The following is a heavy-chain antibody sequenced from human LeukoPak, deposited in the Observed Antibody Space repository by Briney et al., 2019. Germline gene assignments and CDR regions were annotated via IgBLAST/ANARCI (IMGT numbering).Heavy chain of an antibody. CDR2: VHYGGNT. CDR1: GGSISPYY. J-gene: IGHJ5*02. CDR3: ARMDGDNWFDP. Sequence: SETLSLTCTVSGGSISPYYWSWIRQPPGGGLEWIGSVHYGGNTNYNPSLKSRVTMSLDTSKNQFSLKLSSVTAADTAVYYCARMDGDNWFDPWGQGTLVTVSS. D-gene: IGHD3-10*01. V-gene: IGHV4-59*01.